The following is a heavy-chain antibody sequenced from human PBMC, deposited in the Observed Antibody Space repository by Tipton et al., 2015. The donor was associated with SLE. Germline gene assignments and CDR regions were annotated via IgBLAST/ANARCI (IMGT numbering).Heavy chain of an antibody. V-gene: IGHV3-13*01. J-gene: IGHJ6*03. CDR3: AKGTLSGGYSPGGFFYSYYMDV. D-gene: IGHD3-22*01. CDR1: GFTFSRYD. Sequence: GSLRLSCAASGFTFSRYDMHWVRQVIGKGLEWVSTIGTAGDTYYPDSVKGRFTISRENAKNSLFLQMNSLRAGDTGVYYCAKGTLSGGYSPGGFFYSYYMDVWGKGTTVTVSS. CDR2: IGTAGDT.